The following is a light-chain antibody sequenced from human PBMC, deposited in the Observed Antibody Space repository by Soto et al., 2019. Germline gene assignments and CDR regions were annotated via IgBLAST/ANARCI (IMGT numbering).Light chain of an antibody. CDR2: TAS. Sequence: DIQMTPSPSSLSASVGDRVTITCRASQGIRHDLGWYQQKPGKAPKRLIYTASSLQSGVPPRVSGSVSGTKFTLTISSLQPEDFATYDCLQNNSYPVTFGQGTKVEIK. CDR3: LQNNSYPVT. J-gene: IGKJ1*01. CDR1: QGIRHD. V-gene: IGKV1-17*01.